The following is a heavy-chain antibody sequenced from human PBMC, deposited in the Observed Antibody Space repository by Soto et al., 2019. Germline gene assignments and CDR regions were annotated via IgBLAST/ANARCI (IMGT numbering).Heavy chain of an antibody. CDR3: ARKHSLDYIRWGLDP. CDR1: GYPFSDNQ. J-gene: IGHJ5*02. V-gene: IGHV1-2*02. Sequence: GASVKVSCKASGYPFSDNQIHWLRRAPGQGLEWMGRINPKSDDTNYAQKFQGRVTMTRDTSIDTAYLELTGLTSDDMATYYCARKHSLDYIRWGLDPWGQGTLVTVS. CDR2: INPKSDDT. D-gene: IGHD4-4*01.